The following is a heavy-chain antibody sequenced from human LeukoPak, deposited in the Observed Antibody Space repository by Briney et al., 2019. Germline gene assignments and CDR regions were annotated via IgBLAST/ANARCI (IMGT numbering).Heavy chain of an antibody. D-gene: IGHD3-3*01. V-gene: IGHV1-46*03. Sequence: ASVKVSCKASGYTFTSYYMHWVRQAPGQGLEWMGIINPSGGSTSYAQKFQGRVTMTRDTSTSTVYMALSSLRSEDTAVYYCAREGAPSYYDFWSGYQWYFDLWGRGTLVTVSS. CDR3: AREGAPSYYDFWSGYQWYFDL. CDR1: GYTFTSYY. J-gene: IGHJ2*01. CDR2: INPSGGST.